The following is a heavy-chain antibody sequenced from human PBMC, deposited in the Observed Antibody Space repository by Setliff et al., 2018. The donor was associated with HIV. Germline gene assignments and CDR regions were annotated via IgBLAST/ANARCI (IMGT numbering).Heavy chain of an antibody. D-gene: IGHD1-26*01. Sequence: ASVKVSCKASGGTFSSYAISWVRQAPGQGLEWMGWINTHSGYTNYAQNVQGRVTMTRDTSTNTAYMEVRSLRPDDTAVYYCAKDKTEGAMGHWGQGTLVTVSS. CDR1: GGTFSSYA. CDR2: INTHSGYT. V-gene: IGHV1-18*01. J-gene: IGHJ4*02. CDR3: AKDKTEGAMGH.